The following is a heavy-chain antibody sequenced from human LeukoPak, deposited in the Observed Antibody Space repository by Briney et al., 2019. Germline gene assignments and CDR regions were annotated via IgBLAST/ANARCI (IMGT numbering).Heavy chain of an antibody. V-gene: IGHV1-18*01. Sequence: GASVKVSCKASGGTFSSYAISWVRQAPGQGLEWMGWISGYNGNTNYAQKLQGRVTMTTDTSTSTAYMELRSLRSDDTAVYYCAGVRGLERRYGDYWGQGTLVTVSS. CDR3: AGVRGLERRYGDY. CDR1: GGTFSSYA. CDR2: ISGYNGNT. D-gene: IGHD1-1*01. J-gene: IGHJ4*02.